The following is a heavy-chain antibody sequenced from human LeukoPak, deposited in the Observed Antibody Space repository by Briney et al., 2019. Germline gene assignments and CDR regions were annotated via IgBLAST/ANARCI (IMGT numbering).Heavy chain of an antibody. CDR1: GDSVSSGSHY. CDR2: IYYSGIT. V-gene: IGHV4-61*01. Sequence: PSETLSLTCTVSGDSVSSGSHYWSWIRQPPGKRLEWIGNIYYSGITDYNPSLTSRVTLSVDTSKNRFSLKVSSVTAADTAVYYCARVEVGYAPFDYWGQGTLVSVSS. D-gene: IGHD1-26*01. CDR3: ARVEVGYAPFDY. J-gene: IGHJ4*02.